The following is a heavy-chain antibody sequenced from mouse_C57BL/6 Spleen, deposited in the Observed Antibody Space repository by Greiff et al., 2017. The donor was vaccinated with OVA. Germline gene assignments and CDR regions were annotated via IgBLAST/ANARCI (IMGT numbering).Heavy chain of an antibody. V-gene: IGHV5-4*01. CDR3: ARGSYDYPFAY. D-gene: IGHD2-4*01. CDR2: ISDGGSYT. CDR1: GFTFSSYA. J-gene: IGHJ3*01. Sequence: EVQGVESGGGLVKPGGSLKLSCAASGFTFSSYAMSWVRQTPEKRLEWVATISDGGSYTYYPDNVKGRFTISRDNAKNNLYLQMSHLKSEDTAMYYCARGSYDYPFAYWGQGTLVTVSA.